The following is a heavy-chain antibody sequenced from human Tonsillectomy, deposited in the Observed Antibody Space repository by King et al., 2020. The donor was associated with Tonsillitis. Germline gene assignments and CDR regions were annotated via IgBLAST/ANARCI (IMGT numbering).Heavy chain of an antibody. V-gene: IGHV1-2*04. D-gene: IGHD6-13*01. CDR1: GYTFTDYY. CDR3: ASERMAAADTGLFDY. J-gene: IGHJ4*02. CDR2: INPNSGGT. Sequence: QLVQSGTEVKKPGASVKVSCKASGYTFTDYYMHWVRQAPGQGLEWMGWINPNSGGTNYAQKFQGWVTMTRDTSISTAYMELSRLTSDDTAVYYCASERMAAADTGLFDYWGQGTLVIVSS.